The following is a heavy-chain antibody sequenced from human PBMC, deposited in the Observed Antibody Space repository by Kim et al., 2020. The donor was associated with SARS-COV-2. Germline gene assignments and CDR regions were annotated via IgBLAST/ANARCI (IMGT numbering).Heavy chain of an antibody. CDR2: ISSSSSYI. Sequence: GGSLRLSCAASGFTFSSYSMNWVRQAPGKGLEWVSSISSSSSYIYYADSVKGRFTISRDNAKNSLYLQMNSLRAEDTAVYYCARDQNAYYYGSGSYAFWGQGTLVTVSS. CDR3: ARDQNAYYYGSGSYAF. D-gene: IGHD3-10*01. V-gene: IGHV3-21*01. J-gene: IGHJ4*02. CDR1: GFTFSSYS.